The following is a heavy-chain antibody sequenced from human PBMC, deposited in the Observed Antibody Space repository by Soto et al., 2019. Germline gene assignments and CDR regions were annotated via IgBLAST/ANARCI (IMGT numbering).Heavy chain of an antibody. J-gene: IGHJ3*02. Sequence: SVTVSCKASGFTFTSSAVQWVRQARGQRLEWIGWIVVGSGNTNYAQKFQERVTITRDMSTSTAYMELSSLRSEDTAVYYCARDYHDTRGRAFDIWGQGTRVTVS. D-gene: IGHD3-22*01. V-gene: IGHV1-58*01. CDR1: GFTFTSSA. CDR2: IVVGSGNT. CDR3: ARDYHDTRGRAFDI.